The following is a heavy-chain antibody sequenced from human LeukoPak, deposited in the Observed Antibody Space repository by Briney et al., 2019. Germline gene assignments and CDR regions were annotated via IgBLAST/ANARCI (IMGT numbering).Heavy chain of an antibody. V-gene: IGHV3-48*03. D-gene: IGHD1-26*01. J-gene: IGHJ3*01. Sequence: GGSLRLSCAASGLSFSSSGMNWVRQAPGKGLEWVSYITATGSTIYYADSVKGRFTISRDNARSSLFLSMSSLRAEDTAVYYCARSIIVGATGTFDVWGQGTMVTVS. CDR2: ITATGSTI. CDR3: ARSIIVGATGTFDV. CDR1: GLSFSSSG.